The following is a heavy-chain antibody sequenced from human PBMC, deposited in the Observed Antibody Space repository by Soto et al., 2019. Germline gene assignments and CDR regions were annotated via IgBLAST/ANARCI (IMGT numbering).Heavy chain of an antibody. CDR1: GFTFDDYA. CDR2: ISWNSGSI. V-gene: IGHV3-9*01. D-gene: IGHD2-21*01. J-gene: IGHJ3*02. CDR3: AKVRPSTYIGGGDAFDI. Sequence: EVQLVESGGGLVQPGRSLRLSCAASGFTFDDYAMHWVRQAPGKGLEWVSGISWNSGSIGYADSVKGRFTISRDNAKNALYLQMNSLRAEDTALYYCAKVRPSTYIGGGDAFDIWGQGTMVTVSS.